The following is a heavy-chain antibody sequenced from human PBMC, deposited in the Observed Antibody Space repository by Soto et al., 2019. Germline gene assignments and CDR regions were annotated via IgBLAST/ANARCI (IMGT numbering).Heavy chain of an antibody. Sequence: QVQLVQSGAEVQKPGSSVKVSCKASGGTFSSYAISWVRQAPGQGLEWMGGIIPIFGTANYAQKFQGRVTITADESTSTAYMELSSLRSEDTAVYYCARRLDSSSWYYYYYGMDVWGQGTTVTVSS. CDR1: GGTFSSYA. D-gene: IGHD6-13*01. V-gene: IGHV1-69*01. CDR3: ARRLDSSSWYYYYYGMDV. J-gene: IGHJ6*02. CDR2: IIPIFGTA.